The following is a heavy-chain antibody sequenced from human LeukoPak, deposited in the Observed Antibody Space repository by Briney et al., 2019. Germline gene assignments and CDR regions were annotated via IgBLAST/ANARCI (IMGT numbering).Heavy chain of an antibody. CDR3: ARGAQAMVDY. D-gene: IGHD5-18*01. CDR2: IYYSGST. J-gene: IGHJ4*02. Sequence: SETLSLTCTVSGGSISSYYWSWIRQPPGKGLEWIGCIYYSGSTNYNPSLKSRVTISVDTSKNQFSLKLSSVTAADTAVYYCARGAQAMVDYWGQGTLVTVSS. CDR1: GGSISSYY. V-gene: IGHV4-59*01.